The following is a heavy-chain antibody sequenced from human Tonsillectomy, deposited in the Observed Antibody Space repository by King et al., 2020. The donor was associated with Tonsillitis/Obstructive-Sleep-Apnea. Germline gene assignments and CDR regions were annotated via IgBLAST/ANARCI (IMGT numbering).Heavy chain of an antibody. CDR3: ATARSSGWYPTGYFDY. CDR2: ISYDGSNK. J-gene: IGHJ4*02. V-gene: IGHV3-30*01. D-gene: IGHD6-19*01. Sequence: QVQLVESGGGVVQPGRSLRLSCAASGCTFSSYAMHWVCQAPGKGLEWVAVISYDGSNKYYADDVKGRFTISRDKSKNTLYLQMNSLRAEDAAVYYCATARSSGWYPTGYFDYWGQGTLVTVSS. CDR1: GCTFSSYA.